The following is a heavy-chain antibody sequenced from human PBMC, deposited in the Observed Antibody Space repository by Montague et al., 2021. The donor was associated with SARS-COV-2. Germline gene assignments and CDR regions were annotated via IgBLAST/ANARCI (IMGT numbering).Heavy chain of an antibody. CDR2: IDWDDDK. D-gene: IGHD3-9*01. V-gene: IGHV2-70*01. CDR1: GFSLSTSGMC. CDR3: ARTLHDILTGYYSFDY. J-gene: IGHJ4*02. Sequence: PALVKPTQTLTLTCTSSGFSLSTSGMCVSWIRQPPGKALEWLALIDWDDDKYYSTSLKTRLTISKDTSKNQVVLTMTNMDPVDTATYYCARTLHDILTGYYSFDYWGQGTLVTVSS.